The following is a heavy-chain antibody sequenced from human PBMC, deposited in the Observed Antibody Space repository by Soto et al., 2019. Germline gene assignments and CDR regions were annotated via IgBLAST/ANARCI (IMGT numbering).Heavy chain of an antibody. CDR3: ASDPYYYASDY. D-gene: IGHD3-10*01. CDR2: ISGSGTTT. Sequence: GGSLRLSCAASGFSFSAQYMTWIRQAPGKGLEWVSYISGSGTTTHYTDSVKGRFTVSRDNAKSSVYLQMNSLRAEDTAVYYCASDPYYYASDYWGQGTLVTVS. J-gene: IGHJ4*02. CDR1: GFSFSAQY. V-gene: IGHV3-11*01.